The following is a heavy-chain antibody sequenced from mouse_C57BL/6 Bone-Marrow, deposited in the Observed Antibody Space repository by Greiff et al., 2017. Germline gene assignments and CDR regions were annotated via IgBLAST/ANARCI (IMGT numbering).Heavy chain of an antibody. CDR1: GFTFTDYY. CDR3: SRSLTGYFDY. Sequence: EVMLVESGGGLVQPGGSLSLSCAASGFTFTDYYMSWVRQPPGKALEWLGFIRNKANGYTTEYSASVKGRFTISRDNSQSILYLQMNALRAEDSATYYCSRSLTGYFDYWGQGTTLTVSS. J-gene: IGHJ2*01. V-gene: IGHV7-3*01. CDR2: IRNKANGYTT. D-gene: IGHD4-1*01.